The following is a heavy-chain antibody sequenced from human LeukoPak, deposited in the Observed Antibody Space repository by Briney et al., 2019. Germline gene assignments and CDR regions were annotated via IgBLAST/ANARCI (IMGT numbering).Heavy chain of an antibody. CDR2: IWYDGSNK. D-gene: IGHD6-19*01. V-gene: IGHV3-33*01. J-gene: IGHJ4*02. CDR3: ARATASGWPFDY. CDR1: GFTFSSYG. Sequence: GGSLRLSCAASGFTFSSYGMHWVRQAPGKGLEWVAVIWYDGSNKYYADPVKGRFTISRDNSKNTLYLQMNSLRAEDTAVYYCARATASGWPFDYWGQGTLVTVSS.